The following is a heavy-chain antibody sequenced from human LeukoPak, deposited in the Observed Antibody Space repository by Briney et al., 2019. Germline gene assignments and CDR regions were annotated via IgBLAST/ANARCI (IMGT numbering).Heavy chain of an antibody. CDR2: INHSGST. D-gene: IGHD6-6*01. CDR1: GGSFSGYY. Sequence: SGTLSLTCAVYGGSFSGYYWSWIRQPPGKGLEWIGEINHSGSTNYNPSLKSRVTISVDTSKNQFSLKLSSVTAADTAAYYCARGLGYSSSLLPGGYWGQGTLVTVSS. CDR3: ARGLGYSSSLLPGGY. V-gene: IGHV4-34*01. J-gene: IGHJ4*02.